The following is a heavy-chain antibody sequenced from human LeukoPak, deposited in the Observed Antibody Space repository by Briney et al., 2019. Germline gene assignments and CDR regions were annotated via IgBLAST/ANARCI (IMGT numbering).Heavy chain of an antibody. V-gene: IGHV3-23*01. Sequence: GGSLRLSCAASGFTVSSNYMSWVRQAPGKGLEWVSAISGSGGSTYYADSVKGRFTISRDNSKNTLYLQMNSLRAEDTAVYYCAKAQIEMATIPYFDYWGQGTLVTVSS. CDR1: GFTVSSNY. J-gene: IGHJ4*02. CDR3: AKAQIEMATIPYFDY. D-gene: IGHD5-24*01. CDR2: ISGSGGST.